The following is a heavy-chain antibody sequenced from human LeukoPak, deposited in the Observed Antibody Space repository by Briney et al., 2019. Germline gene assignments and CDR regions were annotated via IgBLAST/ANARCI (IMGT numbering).Heavy chain of an antibody. Sequence: GGSLRLSCLASGFTFSSFAMTWVRQAPGKGPEWVAAITSSGPTTFYSDSLKGRFTISRDNSNTLLFLHITNLRVDDTAVYYCAKAPDSVWGHYRNNYFDSRGQGILVSVS. J-gene: IGHJ5*01. CDR3: AKAPDSVWGHYRNNYFDS. CDR1: GFTFSSFA. CDR2: ITSSGPTT. D-gene: IGHD3-16*02. V-gene: IGHV3-23*01.